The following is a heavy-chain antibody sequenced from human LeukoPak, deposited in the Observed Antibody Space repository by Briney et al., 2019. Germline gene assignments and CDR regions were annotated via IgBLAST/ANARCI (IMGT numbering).Heavy chain of an antibody. V-gene: IGHV1-2*02. J-gene: IGHJ4*02. CDR3: ARDLGSSWYFAGGY. Sequence: ASVKVSCKASGYTFTGYYIHWVRQAPGQGLEWMGWINPNSGGTNHARKFQGRVTMTTDTSLSTAYMDLSRLRSDDTAVYYCARDLGSSWYFAGGYWGQGTLVTVSS. D-gene: IGHD6-13*01. CDR1: GYTFTGYY. CDR2: INPNSGGT.